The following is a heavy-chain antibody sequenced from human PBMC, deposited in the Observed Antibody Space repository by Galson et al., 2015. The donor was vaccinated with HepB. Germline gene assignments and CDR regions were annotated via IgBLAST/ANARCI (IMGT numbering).Heavy chain of an antibody. J-gene: IGHJ3*02. Sequence: SVKVSCKASGYTFTSYAMHWVRQAPGQRLEWMGWINAGNGNTKYSQKFQGRVTITRDTSASTAYMELSSLRSEDTAVYYCARWPFHGAKNAFDIWGQGTMVTVSS. CDR3: ARWPFHGAKNAFDI. CDR1: GYTFTSYA. V-gene: IGHV1-3*01. D-gene: IGHD4-17*01. CDR2: INAGNGNT.